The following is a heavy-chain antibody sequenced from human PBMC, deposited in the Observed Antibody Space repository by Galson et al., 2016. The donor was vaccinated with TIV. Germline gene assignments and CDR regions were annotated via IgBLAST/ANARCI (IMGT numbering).Heavy chain of an antibody. CDR1: GYPFPGYY. CDR3: ARVRRGGYSRSSGNYYYYMDV. Sequence: SGAEVKRPGATVKVSCKASGYPFPGYYIHWLRQAPGQGPAWMGWVNPESGDTKYAQEFKGRVTMPRDTSSGTAYMELSSRRLEDTAVYYWARVRRGGYSRSSGNYYYYMDVWGEGTTVTVSS. V-gene: IGHV1-2*02. D-gene: IGHD6-6*01. CDR2: VNPESGDT. J-gene: IGHJ6*03.